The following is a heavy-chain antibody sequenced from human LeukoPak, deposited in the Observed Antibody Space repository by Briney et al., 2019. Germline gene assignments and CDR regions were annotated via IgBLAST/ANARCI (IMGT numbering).Heavy chain of an antibody. CDR1: GFTFSSYG. CDR2: IRYDGSNK. D-gene: IGHD3-16*01. V-gene: IGHV3-30*02. CDR3: ARGLKLDY. Sequence: PGGSLRLSCAASGFTFSSYGMHWVRQAPGKGLEWVAFIRYDGSNKYYADSVKGRFTISRDSSKNTVYLQMNSLRAEDTAVYYCARGLKLDYWGQGTLVTVSS. J-gene: IGHJ4*02.